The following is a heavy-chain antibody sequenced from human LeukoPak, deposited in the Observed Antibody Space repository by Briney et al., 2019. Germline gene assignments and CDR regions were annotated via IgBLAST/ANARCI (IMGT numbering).Heavy chain of an antibody. CDR2: IYYSGST. V-gene: IGHV4-39*01. J-gene: IGHJ5*02. D-gene: IGHD3-16*02. CDR3: AISPWDYVWGSYRPKQNWFDP. CDR1: EGSISSSSYY. Sequence: SETLSLTCTVSEGSISSSSYYWGWIRQPPGKGLQWIGSIYYSGSTYYNPSLKSRVTISVDTSKNQFSLKLSSVTAADTAVYYCAISPWDYVWGSYRPKQNWFDPWGQGTLVTVSS.